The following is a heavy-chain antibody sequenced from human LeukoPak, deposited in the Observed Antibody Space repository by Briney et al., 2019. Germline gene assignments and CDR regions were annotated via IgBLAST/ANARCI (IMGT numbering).Heavy chain of an antibody. CDR3: AREGRYFFDY. J-gene: IGHJ4*02. CDR2: ISYDGSNK. CDR1: GFTFSSYA. V-gene: IGHV3-30*04. D-gene: IGHD3-9*01. Sequence: GGSLRLSCAASGFTFSSYAMHWVRQAPGKGLEWVAVISYDGSNKYYADSVKGRFTISRDNSKNTLYLQMNSLRAEDTAVYYCAREGRYFFDYWGQGTLVTVSS.